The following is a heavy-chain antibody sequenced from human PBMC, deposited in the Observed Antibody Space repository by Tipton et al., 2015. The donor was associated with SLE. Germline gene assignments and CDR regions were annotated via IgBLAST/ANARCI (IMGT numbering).Heavy chain of an antibody. CDR1: GYTFTGYY. CDR3: ARDSRSPGMTTVSTGWFDP. J-gene: IGHJ5*02. V-gene: IGHV1-2*02. D-gene: IGHD4-11*01. CDR2: INPNSGGT. Sequence: QVQLVQSGPEVKKPGASVKVSCKASGYTFTGYYMHWVRQAPGQGLEWMGWINPNSGGTNYAQKFQGRVTMTRDTSTSTVYMELSSLRSEDTAVYSCARDSRSPGMTTVSTGWFDPWGQGTLVTVAS.